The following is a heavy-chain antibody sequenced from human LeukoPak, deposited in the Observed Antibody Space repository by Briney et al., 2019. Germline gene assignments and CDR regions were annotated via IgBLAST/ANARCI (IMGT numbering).Heavy chain of an antibody. CDR2: IHYSGST. V-gene: IGHV4-59*08. J-gene: IGHJ5*02. CDR3: AKSNYGDYSPTYFDR. CDR1: GDPINSYY. D-gene: IGHD4-17*01. Sequence: SETLSLTCTVSGDPINSYYWSWIRQPPGKGLEWIGYIHYSGSTNYNPSLKSRVTISVDTSKNQFSLKLSSVTAADTAVYYCAKSNYGDYSPTYFDRWGQGTLVTVSS.